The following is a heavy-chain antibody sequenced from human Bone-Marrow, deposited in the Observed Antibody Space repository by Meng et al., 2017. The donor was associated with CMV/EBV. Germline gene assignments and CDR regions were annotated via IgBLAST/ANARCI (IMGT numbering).Heavy chain of an antibody. V-gene: IGHV4-39*07. CDR1: GGSISSTTYY. CDR3: ARDFLLPIAILDY. CDR2: IYYSGST. Sequence: SETLSLTCTVSGGSISSTTYYWGWIRQPPGKGLEWIGSIYYSGSTYYNPSLKSRVTISLDTSKNKFFLKVTSVTAADTAVYYCARDFLLPIAILDYWGQGTLVTVSS. D-gene: IGHD2-21*01. J-gene: IGHJ4*02.